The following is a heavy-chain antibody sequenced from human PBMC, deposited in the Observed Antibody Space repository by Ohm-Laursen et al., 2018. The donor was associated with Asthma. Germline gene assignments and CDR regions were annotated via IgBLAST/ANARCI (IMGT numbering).Heavy chain of an antibody. CDR2: ISWNSGSI. J-gene: IGHJ4*02. CDR1: GFAFDDYA. CDR3: AYEFGGSGDY. Sequence: SLRLSCSASGFAFDDYAMHWVRQAPGKGLEWVSGISWNSGSIGYADSVKGRFTISRDDAKNTVYLQMNSLRVDDTAVYYCAYEFGGSGDYWGQGTLVTVSS. V-gene: IGHV3-9*01. D-gene: IGHD3-10*01.